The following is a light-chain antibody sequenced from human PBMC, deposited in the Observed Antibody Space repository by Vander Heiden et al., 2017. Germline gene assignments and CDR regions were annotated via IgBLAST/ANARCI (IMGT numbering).Light chain of an antibody. CDR3: RQYEDYPRT. Sequence: AIQMIQSPSSLSASVGDRVTITCRASQGIKNDLGWYQQKPGKAPKLLIYAASTLQSGVPSRFSGSGSGTDFTLTISRLLPEGIATYYCRQYEDYPRTFGQGTNLEIK. CDR1: QGIKND. CDR2: AAS. V-gene: IGKV1-6*01. J-gene: IGKJ1*01.